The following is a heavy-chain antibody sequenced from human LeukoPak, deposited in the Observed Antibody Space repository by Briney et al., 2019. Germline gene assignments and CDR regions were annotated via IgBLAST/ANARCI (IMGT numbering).Heavy chain of an antibody. D-gene: IGHD2-2*02. CDR3: ARDEGCSSTSCYSIWGYYYYYGMDV. CDR2: ISAYNGNT. J-gene: IGHJ6*02. Sequence: ASVKASCKASGYTFTSYVISWVRQAPGQGLEWMGWISAYNGNTNYAQKLQGRVTMTTDTSTSTAYMELRSLRSDDTAVYYCARDEGCSSTSCYSIWGYYYYYGMDVWGQGTTVTVSS. V-gene: IGHV1-18*01. CDR1: GYTFTSYV.